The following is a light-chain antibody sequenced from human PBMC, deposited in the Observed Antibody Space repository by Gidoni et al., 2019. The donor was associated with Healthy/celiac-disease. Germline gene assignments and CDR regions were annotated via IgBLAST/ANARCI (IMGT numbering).Light chain of an antibody. V-gene: IGLV3-1*01. J-gene: IGLJ2*01. Sequence: SYELTQPPSVSMSPGQTASITCSGDKLGDKYACWYQQKPGQSPVLVIYQDSKRPSGLPERFPGTNSGNTATLTISGTQAMDEADYYCQAWDSSSVVFGGGTKLTVL. CDR3: QAWDSSSVV. CDR2: QDS. CDR1: KLGDKY.